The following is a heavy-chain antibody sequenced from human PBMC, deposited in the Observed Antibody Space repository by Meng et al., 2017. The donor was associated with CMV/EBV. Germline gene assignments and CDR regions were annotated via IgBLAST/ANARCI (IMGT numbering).Heavy chain of an antibody. CDR3: ARGLSVVVVAATEGSYGMDV. V-gene: IGHV3-64*02. CDR1: GFTFSTYA. D-gene: IGHD2-15*01. Sequence: GESLKISCAASGFTFSTYAMHWVRQAPGKGLEYVSAISSSGGSTYYADSVKGRFTISRDNSKNTLFLQMGSLRAEDTAVYYCARGLSVVVVAATEGSYGMDVWGQGTTVTVSS. J-gene: IGHJ6*02. CDR2: ISSSGGST.